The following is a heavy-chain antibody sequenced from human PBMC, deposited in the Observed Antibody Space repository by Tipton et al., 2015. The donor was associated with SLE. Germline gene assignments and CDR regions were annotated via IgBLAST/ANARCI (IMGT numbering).Heavy chain of an antibody. J-gene: IGHJ6*03. V-gene: IGHV4-59*02. CDR3: ARGREWNWSPYYMDV. CDR2: RFHDGNI. CDR1: GDSVKSCY. D-gene: IGHD1-1*01. Sequence: TLSLTCTVSGDSVKSCYWIWVRQAPGRGLEWLAYRFHDGNINYNPSLKTRLTMSVDTSRDQFSLTLNSVTAADTGIYYCARGREWNWSPYYMDVWGKGTTVTVSS.